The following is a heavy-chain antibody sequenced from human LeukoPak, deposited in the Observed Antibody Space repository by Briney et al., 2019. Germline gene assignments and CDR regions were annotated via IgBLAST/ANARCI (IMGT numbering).Heavy chain of an antibody. J-gene: IGHJ6*03. D-gene: IGHD6-13*01. CDR2: ISSSSSCI. CDR1: GFTFGSYS. CDR3: ASAVQDSSSWFGYYYYYMDV. V-gene: IGHV3-21*03. Sequence: GGSLRLSCAASGFTFGSYSMSWVRQAPGKGLEWVSSISSSSSCIYYADSVKGRFTISRDNAKNSLYLQMNSLRAEDTAVYYCASAVQDSSSWFGYYYYYMDVWGKGTTVTVSS.